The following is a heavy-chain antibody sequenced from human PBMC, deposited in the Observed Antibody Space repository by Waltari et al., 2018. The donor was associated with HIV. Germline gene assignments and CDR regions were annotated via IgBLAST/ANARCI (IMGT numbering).Heavy chain of an antibody. Sequence: QVQLVQSGAEVKKPGASVKVSCKASGYTFTSYGISWVRQAPGQGLEWMGWIRAYNGNTNYAQKLQGRVTMTTDTSTSTAYMELRSLRSDDTAVYYCARDNYYGSGSYYSDFDYWGQGTLVTVSS. CDR3: ARDNYYGSGSYYSDFDY. V-gene: IGHV1-18*01. CDR1: GYTFTSYG. CDR2: IRAYNGNT. J-gene: IGHJ4*02. D-gene: IGHD3-10*01.